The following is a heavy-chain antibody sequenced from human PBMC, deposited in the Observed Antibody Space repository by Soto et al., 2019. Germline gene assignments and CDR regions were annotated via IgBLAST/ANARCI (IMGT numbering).Heavy chain of an antibody. CDR3: ASYRVPIVVVPADTPGEAFDI. D-gene: IGHD2-2*01. CDR2: INSDGSST. V-gene: IGHV3-74*01. CDR1: GFTFSSYW. Sequence: EVQLVESGGGLVQPGGSLRLSCAASGFTFSSYWMHWVRQAPGKGLVWVSRINSDGSSTSYADSVKGRFTISRDNAKNTLYLQMNSLRAEDTAVYYCASYRVPIVVVPADTPGEAFDIWGQGTMVTVSS. J-gene: IGHJ3*02.